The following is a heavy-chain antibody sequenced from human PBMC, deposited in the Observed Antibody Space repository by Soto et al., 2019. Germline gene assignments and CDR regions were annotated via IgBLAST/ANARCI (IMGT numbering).Heavy chain of an antibody. J-gene: IGHJ6*02. CDR2: TYYRSNWYN. CDR3: AHSRGTPYGMDV. V-gene: IGHV6-1*01. D-gene: IGHD1-7*01. CDR1: GDSVSSNSAS. Sequence: PSQTLSLTCAISGDSVSSNSASWNWISQSPSRGLEGLGRTYYRSNWYNDYAVSVKRRITINPDTYKKHSSLQLNSVSPEETAVYYCAHSRGTPYGMDVWGQGTTVTVSS.